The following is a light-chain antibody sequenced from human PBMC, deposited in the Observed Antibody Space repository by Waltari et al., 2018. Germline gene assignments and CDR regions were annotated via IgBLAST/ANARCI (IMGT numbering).Light chain of an antibody. CDR3: QVWDDSNNSGV. CDR2: YDS. J-gene: IGLJ3*02. V-gene: IGLV3-21*04. CDR1: NIETNR. Sequence: YVLTQPPSLSVAPGETARLTCGGDNIETNRVILYQFKPGQAPLLVMFYDSDRPPGIPERLSGSNSGNTATLTITWVEAGDEADYHCQVWDDSNNSGVFGGGTKLTVL.